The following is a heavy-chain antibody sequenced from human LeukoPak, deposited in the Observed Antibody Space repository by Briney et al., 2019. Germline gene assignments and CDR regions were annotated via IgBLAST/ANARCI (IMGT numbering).Heavy chain of an antibody. D-gene: IGHD3-10*01. J-gene: IGHJ4*02. CDR3: AKDIWFGEGDY. CDR2: ISDTGGST. CDR1: RITFSSYA. V-gene: IGHV3-23*01. Sequence: PGGSLRLSCAASRITFSSYAMNWVRQAPGRGLEWVSTISDTGGSTYYADSVKGRFTISRDNSKNTLYLQMNSLRAEDTAVYYCAKDIWFGEGDYWGQGTLVTVSS.